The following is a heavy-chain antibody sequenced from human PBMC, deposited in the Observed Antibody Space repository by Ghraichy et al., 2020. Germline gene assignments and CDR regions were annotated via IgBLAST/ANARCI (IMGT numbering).Heavy chain of an antibody. CDR2: ISGSGGST. V-gene: IGHV3-23*01. CDR3: SRVRESVVVPAAIPVDAFDI. CDR1: GFTFSSYA. Sequence: LSLTCAASGFTFSSYAMSWVRQAPGKGLEWVSAISGSGGSTYYADSVKGRFTISRDNSKNTLYLQMNSLRAEDTAVYYCSRVRESVVVPAAIPVDAFDIWGQGTMVTVSS. D-gene: IGHD2-2*01. J-gene: IGHJ3*02.